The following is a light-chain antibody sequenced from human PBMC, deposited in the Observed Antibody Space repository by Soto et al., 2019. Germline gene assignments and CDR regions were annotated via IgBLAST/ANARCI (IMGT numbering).Light chain of an antibody. V-gene: IGLV2-14*01. CDR3: SSYTRGNTYV. J-gene: IGLJ1*01. CDR2: EVT. Sequence: QSVLTQPASVSGSPGQSITISCTGTSSDIGGYNSVSWYQQHPRKAPKLMIYEVTNRPSGISNRFSGSKSGNTASLTISGLQAEDEADYYCSSYTRGNTYVFGTGTKVT. CDR1: SSDIGGYNS.